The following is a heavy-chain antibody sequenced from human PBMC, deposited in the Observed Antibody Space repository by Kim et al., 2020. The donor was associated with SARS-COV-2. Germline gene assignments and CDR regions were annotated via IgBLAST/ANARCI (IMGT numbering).Heavy chain of an antibody. Sequence: GGSLRLSCAASGFTFSNAWMSWVRQAPGKGLEWVGRIKSKTDGGTTDYAAPVKGRFTISRDDSKNTLYLQMNSLKTEDTAVYYCTTGAAKIKRPLTQYYFDYWGQGTLVTVSS. V-gene: IGHV3-15*01. D-gene: IGHD1-26*01. CDR3: TTGAAKIKRPLTQYYFDY. CDR1: GFTFSNAW. CDR2: IKSKTDGGTT. J-gene: IGHJ4*02.